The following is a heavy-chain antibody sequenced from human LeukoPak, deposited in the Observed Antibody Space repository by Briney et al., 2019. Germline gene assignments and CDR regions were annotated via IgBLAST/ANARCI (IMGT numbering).Heavy chain of an antibody. Sequence: ASVRVSCKTSGYSFTGYYMHWLRQAPGQGLEWLGRINPKTGGSNYAQKFQGRVTMTSDTSTTTAYMEASRLNSDETVVYLCATLVSGIIYWGQGTLLTVSS. V-gene: IGHV1-2*05. CDR2: INPKTGGS. D-gene: IGHD3-3*01. J-gene: IGHJ4*02. CDR1: GYSFTGYY. CDR3: ATLVSGIIY.